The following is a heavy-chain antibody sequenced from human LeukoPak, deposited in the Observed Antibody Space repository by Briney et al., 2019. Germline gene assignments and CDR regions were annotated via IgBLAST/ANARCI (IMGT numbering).Heavy chain of an antibody. Sequence: PGRSLRLSCAASGFTFSSYGMHWVRQAPGKRLEWVAVIWYDGGNKYYADSVKGRFTISRDNSKNTLYLQMNSLRAEDTAVYYCARDCSGGSCYDGFDYWGQGTLVTVSS. CDR3: ARDCSGGSCYDGFDY. V-gene: IGHV3-33*01. D-gene: IGHD2-15*01. CDR2: IWYDGGNK. CDR1: GFTFSSYG. J-gene: IGHJ4*02.